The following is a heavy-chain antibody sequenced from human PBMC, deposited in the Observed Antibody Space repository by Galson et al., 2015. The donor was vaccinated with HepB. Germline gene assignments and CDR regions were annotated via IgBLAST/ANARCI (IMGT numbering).Heavy chain of an antibody. Sequence: SLRLSCAASGFTFSSHGMHWVRQAPGKGLEWVAVISYDGSNKYYADSVKGRFTISRDNSKNTLYLQMNSLRAEDTAVYYCAKDRDGDYVFDYWGQGTLVTVSS. CDR1: GFTFSSHG. CDR3: AKDRDGDYVFDY. D-gene: IGHD4-17*01. J-gene: IGHJ4*02. V-gene: IGHV3-30*18. CDR2: ISYDGSNK.